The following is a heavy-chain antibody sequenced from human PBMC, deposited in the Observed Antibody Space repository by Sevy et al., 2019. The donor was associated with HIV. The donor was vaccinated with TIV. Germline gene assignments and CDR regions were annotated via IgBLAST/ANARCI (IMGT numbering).Heavy chain of an antibody. CDR1: GFTFSKYS. CDR3: VRGGCNNPHDC. Sequence: GGSLRLSCAASGFTFSKYSMSWVRQPPGKGLEWVSTLFFGCGEINYADSVKGRFTISRDNSKSSMYLQMNNLRPEDKGVYYGVRGGCNNPHDCWGQGTLVTVSS. CDR2: LFFGCGEI. D-gene: IGHD2-21*01. V-gene: IGHV3-23*01. J-gene: IGHJ4*02.